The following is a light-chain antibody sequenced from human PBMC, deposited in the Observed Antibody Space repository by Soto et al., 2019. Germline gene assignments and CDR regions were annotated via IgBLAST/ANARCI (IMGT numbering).Light chain of an antibody. CDR1: QSVLYSY. CDR2: WAS. J-gene: IGKJ2*01. CDR3: QQTYTTPYT. V-gene: IGKV4-1*01. Sequence: DTVMTQSPDSLAVSLGERATINCKSSQSVLYSYLAWYQQKPGQPPKLLISWASTRASGVPDRFSGSGSGTAFTLTISSLQAEDVAVYYCQQTYTTPYTLGQGTKLEI.